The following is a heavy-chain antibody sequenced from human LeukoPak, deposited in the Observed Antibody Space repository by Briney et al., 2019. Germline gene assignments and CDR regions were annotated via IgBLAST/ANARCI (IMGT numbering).Heavy chain of an antibody. J-gene: IGHJ6*02. V-gene: IGHV3-30*18. CDR2: ISYDGSNK. D-gene: IGHD6-13*01. Sequence: GGSLRPSCAASGFTFSSYGMHWVRQAPGKGLEWVAVISYDGSNKYYADSVKGRFTISRDNSKNTLYLQMNSLRAEDTAVYYCAKAGAAAGGGYYYYGMDVWGQGTTVTVSS. CDR1: GFTFSSYG. CDR3: AKAGAAAGGGYYYYGMDV.